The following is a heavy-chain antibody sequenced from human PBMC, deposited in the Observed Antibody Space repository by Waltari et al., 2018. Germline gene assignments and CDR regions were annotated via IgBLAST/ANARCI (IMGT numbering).Heavy chain of an antibody. CDR2: INHSGST. Sequence: QVQLQQWGAGLLKPSETLFLTCAVYGGSFSGYYWSWIRQPPGKGLEWIGEINHSGSTNYNPSLKSRVTISVDTSKNQFSLKLSSVTAADTAVYYCARDGGYGAFDIWGQGTMVTVSS. J-gene: IGHJ3*02. D-gene: IGHD3-22*01. V-gene: IGHV4-34*01. CDR1: GGSFSGYY. CDR3: ARDGGYGAFDI.